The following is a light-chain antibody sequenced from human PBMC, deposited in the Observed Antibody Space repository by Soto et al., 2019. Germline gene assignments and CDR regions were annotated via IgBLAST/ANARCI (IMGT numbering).Light chain of an antibody. CDR3: QQRSNWPPIT. CDR2: GAS. J-gene: IGKJ5*01. Sequence: EIVMTQSPVTLSVSPGERATLSCRASQNISRYLACYQQKPGQAPRLLIYGASTRATGIPARFSGSGSGTEFTLTISSLQSEDFAVYYCQQRSNWPPITFGQGTRLEIK. V-gene: IGKV3-15*01. CDR1: QNISRY.